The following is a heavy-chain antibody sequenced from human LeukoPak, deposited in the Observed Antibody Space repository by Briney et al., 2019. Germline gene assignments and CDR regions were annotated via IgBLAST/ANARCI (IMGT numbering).Heavy chain of an antibody. CDR1: GGSISGFH. V-gene: IGHV4-4*07. CDR2: IYPSEST. CDR3: ARLAIGPWSSSPEYFQH. Sequence: SETLSLTCTVSGGSISGFHWNWIRQPAGRGLEWIGRIYPSESTNYNPSLKSRITMSVDTSRNHFSLRLSSVTAADTAVYYCARLAIGPWSSSPEYFQHWGQGTLVTVSS. D-gene: IGHD6-13*01. J-gene: IGHJ1*01.